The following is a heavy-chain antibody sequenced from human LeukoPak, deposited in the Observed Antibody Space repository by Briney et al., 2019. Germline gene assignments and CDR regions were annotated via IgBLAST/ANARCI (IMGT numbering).Heavy chain of an antibody. Sequence: GASVKVSCKASGGTFSSYGINWVRQAPGQGLEWMGGIIPIFGTANYAQKFQGRVTISADESTSTAYMELSSLRSEDTAVYYCASVVRGVIRYFDYWGQGTLVTVSS. V-gene: IGHV1-69*13. CDR2: IIPIFGTA. CDR3: ASVVRGVIRYFDY. J-gene: IGHJ4*02. CDR1: GGTFSSYG. D-gene: IGHD3-10*01.